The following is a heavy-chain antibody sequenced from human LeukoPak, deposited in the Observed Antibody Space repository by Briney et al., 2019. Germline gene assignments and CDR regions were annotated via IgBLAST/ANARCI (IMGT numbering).Heavy chain of an antibody. D-gene: IGHD3-9*01. CDR1: GGSFSGYY. CDR2: INESGST. J-gene: IGHJ3*02. Sequence: SETLSLTCAVYGGSFSGYYWSWIRQPPGKGLEWIGDINESGSTNYNSSLKSQATFSLGTSKSQFSLKLSSVTAADTALYYCARHFDWPNAFDIWGQGAMVTVSS. V-gene: IGHV4-34*01. CDR3: ARHFDWPNAFDI.